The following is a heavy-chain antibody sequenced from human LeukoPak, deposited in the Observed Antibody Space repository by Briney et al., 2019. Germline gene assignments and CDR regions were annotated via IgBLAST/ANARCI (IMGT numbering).Heavy chain of an antibody. CDR3: AKDRRAGSYDY. Sequence: GGSLRLSCAASGFTFDDYAMHWVRQAPGKGLEWVSAISGSGGNTYYADSVKGRFTISRDNSKNTLYLQMNSLRAEDTAVYYCAKDRRAGSYDYWGQGTLVTVSS. V-gene: IGHV3-23*01. CDR2: ISGSGGNT. CDR1: GFTFDDYA. J-gene: IGHJ4*02. D-gene: IGHD3-10*01.